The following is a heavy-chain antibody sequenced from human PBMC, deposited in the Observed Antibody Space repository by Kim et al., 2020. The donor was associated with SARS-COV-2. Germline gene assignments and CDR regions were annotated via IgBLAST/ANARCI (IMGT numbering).Heavy chain of an antibody. CDR2: ISGSGGST. V-gene: IGHV3-23*01. J-gene: IGHJ4*02. CDR1: GFTFSSYA. CDR3: AKARRYCSSTSCYTTASLDY. D-gene: IGHD2-2*02. Sequence: GGSLRLSCAASGFTFSSYAMSWVRQAPGKGLEWVSAISGSGGSTYYADSVKGRFTISRDNSKNTLYLQMNSLRAEDTAVYYCAKARRYCSSTSCYTTASLDYWGQGTLVTVSS.